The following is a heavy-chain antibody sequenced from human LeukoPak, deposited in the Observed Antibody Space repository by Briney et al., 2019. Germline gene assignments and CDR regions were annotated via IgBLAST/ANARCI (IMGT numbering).Heavy chain of an antibody. D-gene: IGHD3-22*01. V-gene: IGHV3-30-3*01. CDR2: ISYDGSNK. CDR1: GFTFSSYA. Sequence: GGSLRLSCAASGFTFSSYAMHWVRQAPGKGLEWVAVISYDGSNKYYADSVKGRFTISRDNAKNSLYLQMNSLRAEDTAVYYCARRRSGYYYDSSDAFDIWGQGTMVTVSS. CDR3: ARRRSGYYYDSSDAFDI. J-gene: IGHJ3*02.